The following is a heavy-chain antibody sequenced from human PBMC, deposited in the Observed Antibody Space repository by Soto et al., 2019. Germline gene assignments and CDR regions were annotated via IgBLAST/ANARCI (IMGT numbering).Heavy chain of an antibody. Sequence: SETLSLTCTVSGGSISSYYWSWIRQPPGKGLEWIGYIFYTGSTNYNPSLKSRVTMSIDTSQNQFSLTLSSVTTADTAVYYCARGRISAADLSRVYFDYWGQRTLVTVSS. CDR2: IFYTGST. CDR1: GGSISSYY. CDR3: ARGRISAADLSRVYFDY. V-gene: IGHV4-59*01. J-gene: IGHJ4*02. D-gene: IGHD6-13*01.